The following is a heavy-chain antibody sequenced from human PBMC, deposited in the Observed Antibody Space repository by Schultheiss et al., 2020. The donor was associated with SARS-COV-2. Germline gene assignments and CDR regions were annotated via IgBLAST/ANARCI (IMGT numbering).Heavy chain of an antibody. V-gene: IGHV3-48*04. CDR1: GFTFSSYS. CDR3: ARGNDILTGYYFGY. Sequence: GGSLRLSCAASGFTFSSYSMNWVRQAPGKGLEWVSYISSSSSTIYYADSVKGRFTISRDIAKNSLYLQMNSLRAEDTAVYYCARGNDILTGYYFGYWGQGTLVTGSS. CDR2: ISSSSSTI. D-gene: IGHD3-9*01. J-gene: IGHJ4*02.